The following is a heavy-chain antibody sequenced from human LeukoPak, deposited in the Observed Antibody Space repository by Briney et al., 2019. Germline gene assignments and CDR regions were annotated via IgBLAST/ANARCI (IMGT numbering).Heavy chain of an antibody. V-gene: IGHV4-34*01. CDR2: INHSGST. Sequence: SETLSLTCAVYGGSFSGYYWSWSRQPPGKGLEWIGEINHSGSTNYNPSLKSRVTISVDTSKNQFSLKLSSVTAADTAVYYCARGRSGRSTSCSNFDYWGQGTLVTVSS. CDR3: ARGRSGRSTSCSNFDY. D-gene: IGHD2-2*01. J-gene: IGHJ4*02. CDR1: GGSFSGYY.